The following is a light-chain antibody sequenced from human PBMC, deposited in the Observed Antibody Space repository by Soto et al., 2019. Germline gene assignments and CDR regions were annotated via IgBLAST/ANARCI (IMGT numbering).Light chain of an antibody. CDR2: DVS. Sequence: QSALTQPPSASGFPGQSVTISCTGTSSDVGYYDYVSWYQQHPGKAPKLVIYDVSKRPSGVPDHFSGSKSGNTASLTISGLQAEDEADYYCCSYAGSYTWVFGGGTKLTVL. CDR3: CSYAGSYTWV. CDR1: SSDVGYYDY. J-gene: IGLJ3*02. V-gene: IGLV2-11*01.